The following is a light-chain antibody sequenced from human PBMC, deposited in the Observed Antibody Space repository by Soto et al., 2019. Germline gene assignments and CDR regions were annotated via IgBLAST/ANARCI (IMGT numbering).Light chain of an antibody. V-gene: IGKV3-20*01. Sequence: EIVLTQSPGTLSLSPGDRATLSCRASQSVISSYLAWYQQKPGQAPRLLIYATSSMATGIPEKFSGSGSGTEFTLTISRLQPEDVAAYYCQQYDSSPPYTFGHGTKLDIK. CDR2: ATS. CDR3: QQYDSSPPYT. J-gene: IGKJ2*01. CDR1: QSVISSY.